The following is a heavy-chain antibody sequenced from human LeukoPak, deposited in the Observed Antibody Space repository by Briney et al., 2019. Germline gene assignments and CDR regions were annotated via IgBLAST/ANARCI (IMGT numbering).Heavy chain of an antibody. CDR2: IYYSGST. Sequence: SETLSLTCTVSGGSISSGGYYWSWLRQHPGKGLEWIGYIYYSGSTYYNPSLKSRVTISVDTSKNQFSLKLSSVTAADTAVYYCARNVVVTAIYDYWGQGTLVTVSS. V-gene: IGHV4-31*03. CDR1: GGSISSGGYY. CDR3: ARNVVVTAIYDY. J-gene: IGHJ4*02. D-gene: IGHD2-21*02.